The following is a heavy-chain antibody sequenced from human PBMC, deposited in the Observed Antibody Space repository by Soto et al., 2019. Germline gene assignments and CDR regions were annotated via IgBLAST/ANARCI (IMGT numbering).Heavy chain of an antibody. Sequence: GGSLRLSCAASGFTVISNYMSWVRQAPGKGLEWVSVIYSVDTTYYADSVKGRFTISRDNSKNTLYLQMNSLRVEDTAVYYCARDRGDYWGQGALVTVSS. J-gene: IGHJ4*02. V-gene: IGHV3-53*01. CDR3: ARDRGDY. CDR2: IYSVDTT. CDR1: GFTVISNY. D-gene: IGHD3-10*01.